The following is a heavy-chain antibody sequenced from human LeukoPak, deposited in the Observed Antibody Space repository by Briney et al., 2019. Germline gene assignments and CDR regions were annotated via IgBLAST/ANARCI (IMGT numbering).Heavy chain of an antibody. CDR3: AKVDRTGCGPTSCSNFDS. J-gene: IGHJ5*01. CDR1: GFTFSNYA. CDR2: ISGSGSGT. Sequence: PGGSLRLSCAASGFTFSNYAMNWVRQAPGKGLEWVSAISGSGSGTYYAESVRGRFTISRDNSKNTLYLQMNSLRAEDTAVYYCAKVDRTGCGPTSCSNFDSWGQGTLVGVSS. V-gene: IGHV3-23*01. D-gene: IGHD2-2*01.